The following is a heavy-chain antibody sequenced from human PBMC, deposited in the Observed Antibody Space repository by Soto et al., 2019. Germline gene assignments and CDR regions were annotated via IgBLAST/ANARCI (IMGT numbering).Heavy chain of an antibody. CDR2: IYYSGST. J-gene: IGHJ1*01. CDR3: ARGERWLSRAEYFQH. CDR1: GGSISSYY. V-gene: IGHV4-59*01. D-gene: IGHD1-26*01. Sequence: LSLTCTFSGGSISSYYWSWIRQPPGKGLEWIGYIYYSGSTNYNPSLKSRVTISVDTSKNQFSLKLSSVTAADTAVYYCARGERWLSRAEYFQHWGQGTQVTVSS.